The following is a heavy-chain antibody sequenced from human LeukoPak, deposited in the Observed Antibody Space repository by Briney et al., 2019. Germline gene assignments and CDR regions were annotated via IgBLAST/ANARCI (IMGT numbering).Heavy chain of an antibody. V-gene: IGHV3-7*01. CDR3: AGGTGWLIDA. J-gene: IGHJ5*02. CDR1: GITFSRHW. Sequence: GGSLRLSCVASGITFSRHWMKWVRQAPGKGLEWVANIKQDGSEKFYVDSVKGRFTISRDNAKNSLYLQMTSLRPEDTALYYWAGGTGWLIDAGGEGTLVTVSS. CDR2: IKQDGSEK. D-gene: IGHD3-9*01.